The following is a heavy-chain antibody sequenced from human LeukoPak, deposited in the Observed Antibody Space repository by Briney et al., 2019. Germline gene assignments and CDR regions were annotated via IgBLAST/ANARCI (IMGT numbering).Heavy chain of an antibody. CDR3: AKVSPEYYFDY. CDR1: GFTFDDYA. CDR2: ISWNSGSI. V-gene: IGHV3-9*01. J-gene: IGHJ4*02. Sequence: GGSLRLSCAASGFTFDDYAMHWVRQAPGKGLGWVSGISWNSGSIGYADSVKGRFTISRDNAKNSLYLQMNSLRAEDTALYYCAKVSPEYYFDYWGQGTLVTVSS.